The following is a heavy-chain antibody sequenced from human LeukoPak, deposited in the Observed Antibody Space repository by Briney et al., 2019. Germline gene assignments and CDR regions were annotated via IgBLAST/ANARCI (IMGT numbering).Heavy chain of an antibody. V-gene: IGHV4-59*08. J-gene: IGHJ6*02. CDR2: IYYSGDT. CDR3: ARHYEILTGYYTPGGMDV. CDR1: GGSIGHYY. D-gene: IGHD3-9*01. Sequence: PSETLSLTCAVSGGSIGHYYWSWIRKSPGKGLEWIGNIYYSGDTKYNPSLKSRVTISVDTSNNQFSLKVTFVTAADTAVYYCARHYEILTGYYTPGGMDVWGPGITVTVSS.